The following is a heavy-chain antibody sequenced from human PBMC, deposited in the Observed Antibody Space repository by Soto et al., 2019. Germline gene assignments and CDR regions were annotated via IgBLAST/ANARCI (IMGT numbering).Heavy chain of an antibody. Sequence: SETLSLTCTVSGGSINSGGYYWSWIRQHPGKGLEWIGYIYYSGSTYYNPSLKSRVTISVDTSKNQFSLKLSSVTAADTAVYYCAREEKGGGNFDYWGQGTLVTVSS. J-gene: IGHJ4*02. V-gene: IGHV4-31*03. CDR1: GGSINSGGYY. D-gene: IGHD2-15*01. CDR3: AREEKGGGNFDY. CDR2: IYYSGST.